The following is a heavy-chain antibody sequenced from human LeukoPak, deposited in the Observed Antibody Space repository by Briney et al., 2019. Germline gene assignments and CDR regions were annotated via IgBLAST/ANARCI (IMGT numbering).Heavy chain of an antibody. Sequence: GGSLRLSCAASGFTLSSYGMNWVRQAPGKGLEWVSYIGSGGTTIYYADSVKGRFTISRDNAKDSLYLQMNSLRAEDTAFYYCVRGHYYDSSGYYYLYYWGQGTLVTVSS. J-gene: IGHJ4*02. CDR2: IGSGGTTI. V-gene: IGHV3-48*03. CDR3: VRGHYYDSSGYYYLYY. D-gene: IGHD3-22*01. CDR1: GFTLSSYG.